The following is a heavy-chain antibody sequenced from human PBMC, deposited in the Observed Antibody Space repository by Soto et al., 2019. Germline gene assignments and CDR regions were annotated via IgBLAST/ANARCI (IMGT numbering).Heavy chain of an antibody. CDR3: ARDNDRPQLGGNYYYILDV. Sequence: QVQLEQSGAEVKKPGSSVKLSCKASGGTFRNSAISWVRQAPGQGLEWMGGIMPIFRTPDYAQKFQGRVTITADESTNTAYMELSGLRSDGTAVYYCARDNDRPQLGGNYYYILDVWGHGTTVTVSS. J-gene: IGHJ6*02. D-gene: IGHD1-1*01. CDR2: IMPIFRTP. CDR1: GGTFRNSA. V-gene: IGHV1-69*12.